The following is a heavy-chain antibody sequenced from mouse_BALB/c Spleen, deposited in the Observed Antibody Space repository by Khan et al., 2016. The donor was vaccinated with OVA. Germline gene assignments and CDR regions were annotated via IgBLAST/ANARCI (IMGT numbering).Heavy chain of an antibody. V-gene: IGHV1S136*01. CDR3: AREASGWEFSCPY. D-gene: IGHD4-1*01. CDR2: INPDNAGT. J-gene: IGHJ3*01. CDR1: GYTFTNYV. Sequence: VQLQQSGPELVEPGASVKMSCKTSGYTFTNYVMHWVKQKPGQGLEWIAYINPDNAGTRYNEKFKGKATLTSDISSTTAYMELSSLTSEDSAVYYCAREASGWEFSCPYWGRGTLVTVSA.